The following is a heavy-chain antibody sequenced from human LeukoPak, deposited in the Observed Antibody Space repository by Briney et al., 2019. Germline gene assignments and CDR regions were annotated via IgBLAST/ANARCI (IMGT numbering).Heavy chain of an antibody. CDR2: ISGSGGST. V-gene: IGHV3-23*01. D-gene: IGHD2-8*01. J-gene: IGHJ4*02. CDR3: ARVYCTNGVCYNGGDY. Sequence: GGSLRLSCAASGFTFSIYAMSWVRQAPGKGLEWVSAISGSGGSTYYADSVKGRFTISRDNSKNTLYLQMNSLRAEDTAVYYCARVYCTNGVCYNGGDYWGQGTLVTVSS. CDR1: GFTFSIYA.